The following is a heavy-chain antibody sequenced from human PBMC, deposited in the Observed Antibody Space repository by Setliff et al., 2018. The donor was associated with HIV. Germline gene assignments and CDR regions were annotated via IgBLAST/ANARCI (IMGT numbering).Heavy chain of an antibody. D-gene: IGHD3-22*01. J-gene: IGHJ4*02. Sequence: GGSLRLSCAASGFSFSSHAMNWVRQAPGKGLEWVSAISGGGGTTYYSDSVQVRFTIARDNSKNTLYLQMNSQRDEDTAVYYRAKEFSLYYYDSSCYSYVDYWGQGTLVTVPS. CDR3: AKEFSLYYYDSSCYSYVDY. CDR1: GFSFSSHA. V-gene: IGHV3-23*01. CDR2: ISGGGGTT.